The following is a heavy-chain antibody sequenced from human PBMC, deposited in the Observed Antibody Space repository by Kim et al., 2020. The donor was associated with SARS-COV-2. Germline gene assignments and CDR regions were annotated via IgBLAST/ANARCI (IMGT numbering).Heavy chain of an antibody. J-gene: IGHJ4*02. V-gene: IGHV3-7*01. D-gene: IGHD6-13*01. Sequence: DSVKGRFTISRDNAKNSLYLQMNSLRAEDTAVYYCARVGAKGIAAAGIKYWGQGTLVTVSS. CDR3: ARVGAKGIAAAGIKY.